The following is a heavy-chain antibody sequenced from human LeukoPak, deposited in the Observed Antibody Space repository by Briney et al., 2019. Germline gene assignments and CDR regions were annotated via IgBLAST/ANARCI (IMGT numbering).Heavy chain of an antibody. D-gene: IGHD3-22*01. V-gene: IGHV1-69*04. CDR1: GGTFSSYA. J-gene: IGHJ6*02. CDR3: ASSEDSSGYVWEYYYYYYGMDV. Sequence: ASVKVSCKPSGGTFSSYAISWVRQAPGQGLEWMGRIIPILGIANYAQKFQGRVTITADKSTSTAYMELSSLRSEDTAVYYCASSEDSSGYVWEYYYYYYGMDVWGQGTTVTVSS. CDR2: IIPILGIA.